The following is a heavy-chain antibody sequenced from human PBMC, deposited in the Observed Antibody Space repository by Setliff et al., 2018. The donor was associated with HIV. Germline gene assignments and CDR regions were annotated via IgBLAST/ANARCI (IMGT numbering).Heavy chain of an antibody. D-gene: IGHD3-3*01. CDR3: ATNVLQFLEWLSHFDY. CDR1: GGSIRSSSYY. CDR2: IYYNGNT. V-gene: IGHV4-39*01. Sequence: KPSETLSLTCTVSGGSIRSSSYYWGWIRQPPGKGLEWIGSIYYNGNTYYNPSLKSRVTISVDTSKNQFSLKLSSATAADTAVYYCATNVLQFLEWLSHFDYWGQGTQVTVSS. J-gene: IGHJ4*02.